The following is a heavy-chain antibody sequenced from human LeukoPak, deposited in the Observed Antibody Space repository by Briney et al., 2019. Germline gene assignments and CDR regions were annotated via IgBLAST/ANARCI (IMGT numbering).Heavy chain of an antibody. J-gene: IGHJ4*02. V-gene: IGHV3-23*01. D-gene: IGHD6-13*01. CDR1: GFTFSSYA. CDR3: AKDLQAAGIFDY. CDR2: ISGSGGST. Sequence: GGSLRLSCAASGFTFSSYAMSWVRQAPGKGLEWVSAISGSGGSTYYANSVKGRFTISRDNSKNTLYLQMNSLRAEDTAVYYCAKDLQAAGIFDYWGQGTLVTVSS.